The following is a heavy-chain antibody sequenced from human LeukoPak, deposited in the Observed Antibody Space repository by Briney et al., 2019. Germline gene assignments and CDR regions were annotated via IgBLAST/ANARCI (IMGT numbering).Heavy chain of an antibody. CDR1: GFTFSTAW. V-gene: IGHV3-15*01. CDR3: VRGGSAFDY. Sequence: GGSLRLSCAASGFTFSTAWMSLVRQAPGKGLEWVARFKSKADGGTTDYAAPVQGRFTVSRDDAINMVWLQMSRLKTEDAAIYYCVRGGSAFDYWSQGTLVTVSS. J-gene: IGHJ4*02. D-gene: IGHD2-15*01. CDR2: FKSKADGGTT.